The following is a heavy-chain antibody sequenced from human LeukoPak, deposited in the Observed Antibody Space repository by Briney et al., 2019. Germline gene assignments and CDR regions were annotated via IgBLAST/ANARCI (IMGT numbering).Heavy chain of an antibody. V-gene: IGHV4-59*01. J-gene: IGHJ4*02. Sequence: SETLSLTCTVSGGSISNYYWSWIRQPPGKGLEWIGYIYYSGSTNYNPSLKSRVTISVDTSKNQFSLKLSSVTAADTAVYYCARAHTQTYYYDSSGQWFDYWGQGTLVTVSS. D-gene: IGHD3-22*01. CDR1: GGSISNYY. CDR3: ARAHTQTYYYDSSGQWFDY. CDR2: IYYSGST.